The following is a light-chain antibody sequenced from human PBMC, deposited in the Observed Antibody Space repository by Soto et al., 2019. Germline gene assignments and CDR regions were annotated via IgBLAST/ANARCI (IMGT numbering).Light chain of an antibody. CDR2: GAS. Sequence: EIVLTQSPDTLSLSPGEGATLSCRASQSVSSNYLAWYQQKPGQAPRLLIYGASTRATGITDRFSGGGSGTDFTLRISRLEPEDFAVYYCQQYGSSSPTTFGQGTRLE. CDR1: QSVSSNY. CDR3: QQYGSSSPTT. V-gene: IGKV3-20*01. J-gene: IGKJ5*01.